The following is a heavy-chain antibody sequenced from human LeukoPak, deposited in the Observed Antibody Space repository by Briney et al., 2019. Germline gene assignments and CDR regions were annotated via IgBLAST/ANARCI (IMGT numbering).Heavy chain of an antibody. CDR3: AKDSGGSSWYYLDY. D-gene: IGHD6-13*01. CDR2: ISWNSGSI. Sequence: PGGSLRLSCAASGFMLDDYVMHWARQAPGKGLEWVSGISWNSGSIGYADSVKGRFTISRDNGKNSLYLQMNSLRTEDTALYYCAKDSGGSSWYYLDYWGQGTLVTVSS. CDR1: GFMLDDYV. V-gene: IGHV3-9*01. J-gene: IGHJ4*02.